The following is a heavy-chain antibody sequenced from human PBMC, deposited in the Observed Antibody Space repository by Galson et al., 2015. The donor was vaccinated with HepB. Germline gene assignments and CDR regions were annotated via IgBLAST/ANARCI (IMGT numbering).Heavy chain of an antibody. CDR3: ARARSLIAAAGPDAGSYSSYLH. D-gene: IGHD6-13*01. Sequence: SLRLSCAASGFTFSDYYMSWIRQAPGKGLEWVSYISSSSSYTNYADSVKGRFTISRDNAKNSLYLQMNSLRAEDTAVYYCARARSLIAAAGPDAGSYSSYLHWGQGTLVTVSS. CDR2: ISSSSSYT. CDR1: GFTFSDYY. V-gene: IGHV3-11*06. J-gene: IGHJ4*02.